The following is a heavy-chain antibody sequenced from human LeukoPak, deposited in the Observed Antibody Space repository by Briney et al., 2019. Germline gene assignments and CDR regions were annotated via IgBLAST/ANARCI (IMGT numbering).Heavy chain of an antibody. CDR3: AEGPTYDSLPYYFDY. J-gene: IGHJ4*02. CDR1: GFTFSYYA. CDR2: ISSNGGST. V-gene: IGHV3-64D*09. D-gene: IGHD3-22*01. Sequence: SGGSLRLSCSACGFTFSYYAMHLVRQAAGKGLEFVSGISSNGGSTYYADSLKGRFTVSRDNSNNTLYLQMSSLRAEDTAIYSCAEGPTYDSLPYYFDYWGQGTLVTVSS.